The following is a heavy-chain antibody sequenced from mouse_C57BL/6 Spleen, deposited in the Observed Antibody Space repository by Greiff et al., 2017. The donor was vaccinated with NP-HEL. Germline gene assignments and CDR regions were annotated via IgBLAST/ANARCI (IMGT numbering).Heavy chain of an antibody. Sequence: QVQLQQPGAELVKPGASVKLSCKASGYTFTSYWMQWVKQRPGQGLEWIGEIDPSDSYTNFNQKFKGKATLTVDTSSSTAYMQLSSLTSEDSAVYYCARVTGGSSYYFDYWGQGTTLTVSS. CDR1: GYTFTSYW. J-gene: IGHJ2*01. CDR2: IDPSDSYT. CDR3: ARVTGGSSYYFDY. D-gene: IGHD1-1*01. V-gene: IGHV1-50*01.